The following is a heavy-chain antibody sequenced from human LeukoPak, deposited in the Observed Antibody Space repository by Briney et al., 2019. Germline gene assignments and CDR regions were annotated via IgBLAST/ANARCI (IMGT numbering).Heavy chain of an antibody. CDR2: ISGSSSAI. D-gene: IGHD3-3*01. Sequence: GGFLRLSCAASGFTFSSSSMNWVRQAPGKGLEWVSYISGSSSAIYYADSVKGRFTISRDNAKNSLYLQMNSLRDEDTAVYFCARGMYYEMDYWGQGTLVTVSS. CDR1: GFTFSSSS. J-gene: IGHJ4*02. V-gene: IGHV3-48*02. CDR3: ARGMYYEMDY.